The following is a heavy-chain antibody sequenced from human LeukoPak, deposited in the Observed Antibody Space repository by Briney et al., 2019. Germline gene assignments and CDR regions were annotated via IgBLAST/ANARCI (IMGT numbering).Heavy chain of an antibody. D-gene: IGHD1-20*01. CDR1: GFNFNYYF. J-gene: IGHJ4*02. CDR2: ISSNGGST. Sequence: GGSLRLSCATSGFNFNYYFMAWVRQAPGKGLEYVSAISSNGGSTYYANSVKGRFTISRDNSKNTLYLQMGSLRAEDMAVYYCARDRGITGTTYYDYWGQGTLVTVSS. CDR3: ARDRGITGTTYYDY. V-gene: IGHV3-64*01.